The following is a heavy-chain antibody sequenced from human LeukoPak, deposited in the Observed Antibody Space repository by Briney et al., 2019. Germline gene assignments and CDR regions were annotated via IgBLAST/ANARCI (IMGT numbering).Heavy chain of an antibody. V-gene: IGHV3-21*01. Sequence: SCKASGYTFTSYDINWVRQAPGKGLEWVSSISSSSSYIYYADSVKGRFTISRDNAKNSLYLQMNSLRAEDTAVYYCAVVVAAIIDYWGQGTLVTVSS. CDR3: AVVVAAIIDY. CDR2: ISSSSSYI. J-gene: IGHJ4*02. D-gene: IGHD2-15*01. CDR1: GYTFTSYD.